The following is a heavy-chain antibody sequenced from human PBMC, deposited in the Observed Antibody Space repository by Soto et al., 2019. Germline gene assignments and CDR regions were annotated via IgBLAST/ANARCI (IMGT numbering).Heavy chain of an antibody. CDR2: IYWNDDK. D-gene: IGHD1-1*01. Sequence: ASGPTLVNPTQTLTLTCTFSGFSLSTSGVGVGWIRQPPGKALEWLALIYWNDDKRYSPSLKSRLTITKDTSKNQVVLTMTNMDPVDTATYYCAQKDVATGTETFDYWGQGTLVTVSS. J-gene: IGHJ4*02. V-gene: IGHV2-5*01. CDR1: GFSLSTSGVG. CDR3: AQKDVATGTETFDY.